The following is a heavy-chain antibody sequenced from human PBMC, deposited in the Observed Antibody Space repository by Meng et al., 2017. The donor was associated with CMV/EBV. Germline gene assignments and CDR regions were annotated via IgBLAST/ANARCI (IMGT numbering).Heavy chain of an antibody. CDR1: GFTFSDYY. J-gene: IGHJ6*02. Sequence: GGSLRLSCAASGFTFSDYYMSWVRQAPGKGLEYVSAISSNGGSTYYADSVKGRFTISRDNSKNTLYLQMGSLRAEDMAVYYCASGLYSSPAYYYYGMDVWGQGTTVTVSS. CDR3: ASGLYSSPAYYYYGMDV. V-gene: IGHV3-64*02. CDR2: ISSNGGST. D-gene: IGHD6-13*01.